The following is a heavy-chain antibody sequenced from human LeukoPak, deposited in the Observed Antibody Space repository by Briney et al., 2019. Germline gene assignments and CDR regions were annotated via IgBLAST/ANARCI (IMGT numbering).Heavy chain of an antibody. V-gene: IGHV1-18*01. J-gene: IGHJ3*02. D-gene: IGHD6-25*01. CDR2: ISAYNGNT. CDR3: ARVPKYQRSSNAFDI. CDR1: GYTFTHYG. Sequence: GASVKVSCKATGYTFTHYGIRGVGQAPGQGLEWMGWISAYNGNTNYAQKLQGRVTMTTDTSTSTAYMELRSLRSDDTAVYYCARVPKYQRSSNAFDIWAQGTMVTVSS.